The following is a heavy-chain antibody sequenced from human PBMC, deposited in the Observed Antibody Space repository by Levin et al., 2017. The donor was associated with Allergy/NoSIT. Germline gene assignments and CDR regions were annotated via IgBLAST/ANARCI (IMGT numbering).Heavy chain of an antibody. D-gene: IGHD2/OR15-2a*01. CDR2: INTNTGNP. V-gene: IGHV7-4-1*02. CDR1: GYIFTTYA. CDR3: AKSPWGGEYCSSTACPTDR. Sequence: ASVKVSCKASGYIFTTYAINWVRQAPGQGLEWMGWINTNTGNPTYAQGFSGRFVFSLDTSVSTAYLEITSLRTEDTAVYYCAKSPWGGEYCSSTACPTDRWGQGTLVTVSS. J-gene: IGHJ5*02.